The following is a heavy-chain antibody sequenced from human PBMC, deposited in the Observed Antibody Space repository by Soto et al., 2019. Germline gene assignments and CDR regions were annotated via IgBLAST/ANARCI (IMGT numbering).Heavy chain of an antibody. J-gene: IGHJ6*02. CDR3: ARLIAAAGTSFRYYYYGMDV. Sequence: AASGFTFSSYWMSWVRQAPGKGLEWVANIKQDGSEKYYVDSVKGRFTISRDNAKNSLYLQMNSLRAEDTAVYYCARLIAAAGTSFRYYYYGMDVWGQGTTVTVSS. CDR1: GFTFSSYW. V-gene: IGHV3-7*01. D-gene: IGHD6-13*01. CDR2: IKQDGSEK.